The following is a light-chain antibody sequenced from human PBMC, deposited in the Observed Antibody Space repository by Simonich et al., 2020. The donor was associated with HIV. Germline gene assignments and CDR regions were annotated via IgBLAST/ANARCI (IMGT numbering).Light chain of an antibody. J-gene: IGKJ4*01. CDR3: QQYYGTPLT. V-gene: IGKV4-1*01. CDR2: WAS. CDR1: QSVLYSANTKNY. Sequence: DIVMTQSPDSLAVSLGERATINCKSSQSVLYSANTKNYLAWYQQKPGQPHKLLIYWASTRESGVPDRFSGGGSGTEFTLTISSLQTEDVAVYYCQQYYGTPLTFGGWTRVEIK.